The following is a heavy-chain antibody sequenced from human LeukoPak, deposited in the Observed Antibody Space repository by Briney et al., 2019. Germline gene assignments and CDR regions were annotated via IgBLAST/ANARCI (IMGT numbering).Heavy chain of an antibody. Sequence: SETPSLTCTVSGGSISSYYWSWIRQPAGKGLEWIGRIYTSGSTNYNPSLKSRVTMSVDTSKNQFSLKLSSVTAADTAVYYCARDSQWLDAFDIWGQGTMVTVSS. CDR1: GGSISSYY. V-gene: IGHV4-4*07. J-gene: IGHJ3*02. CDR2: IYTSGST. CDR3: ARDSQWLDAFDI. D-gene: IGHD6-19*01.